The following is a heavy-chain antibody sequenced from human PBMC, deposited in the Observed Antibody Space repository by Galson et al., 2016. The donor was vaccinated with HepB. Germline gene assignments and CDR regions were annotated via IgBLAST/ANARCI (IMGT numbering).Heavy chain of an antibody. V-gene: IGHV3-30*03. Sequence: SLRLSCAASGFTFSRYGIHWVRQAQGKGLEWVAVISYDGSYKFYADSVRGRFPISRDNSEDKVYWQMNSLRAEDTALYYCARDHIMMTVTWGPDYWGQGTLVSVSS. CDR2: ISYDGSYK. CDR3: ARDHIMMTVTWGPDY. D-gene: IGHD4-17*01. CDR1: GFTFSRYG. J-gene: IGHJ4*02.